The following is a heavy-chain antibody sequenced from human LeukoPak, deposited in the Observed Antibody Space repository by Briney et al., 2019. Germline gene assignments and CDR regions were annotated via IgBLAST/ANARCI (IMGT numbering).Heavy chain of an antibody. J-gene: IGHJ4*02. D-gene: IGHD6-13*01. CDR3: ARERVAAAGTVGY. CDR1: GYTFTSYG. Sequence: ASVKVSCKASGYTFTSYGISWVRQAPGQGLEWMGWISAYNGNTNYAQKLQGRVTMTRDTSTSTVYMELSSLRSEDTAVYYCARERVAAAGTVGYWGQGTLVTVSS. V-gene: IGHV1-18*01. CDR2: ISAYNGNT.